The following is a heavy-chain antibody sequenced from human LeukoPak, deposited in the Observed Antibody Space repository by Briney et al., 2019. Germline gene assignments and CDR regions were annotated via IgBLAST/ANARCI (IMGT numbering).Heavy chain of an antibody. J-gene: IGHJ1*01. Sequence: GGSLRLSCGASGLTVSSNYMTWVRQAPGKGLEWVSTIYSGGSTYYTDSVKGRFTISRDNSKNALYLQMNSLRVDDTGVYFCARSAGTHWGQGTLVTVSS. CDR1: GLTVSSNY. D-gene: IGHD6-13*01. V-gene: IGHV3-66*01. CDR2: IYSGGST. CDR3: ARSAGTH.